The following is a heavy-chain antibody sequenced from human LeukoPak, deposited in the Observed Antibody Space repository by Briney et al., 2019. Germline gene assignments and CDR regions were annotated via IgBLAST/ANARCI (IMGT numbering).Heavy chain of an antibody. J-gene: IGHJ4*02. CDR3: ARDPSIVGAFIDY. V-gene: IGHV3-74*01. CDR2: INSDGSST. D-gene: IGHD1-26*01. CDR1: GFTFSSYW. Sequence: PGGSLRLSCAASGFTFSSYWMHWVRHAPGKGLVWVSRINSDGSSTSYADSVKGRFTISRDNAKNTLYLQMNSLRAEDTAVYYCARDPSIVGAFIDYWGQGTLVTVSS.